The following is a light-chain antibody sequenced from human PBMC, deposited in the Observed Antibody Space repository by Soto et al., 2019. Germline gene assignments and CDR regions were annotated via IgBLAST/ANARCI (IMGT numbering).Light chain of an antibody. J-gene: IGKJ1*01. CDR3: QQYRT. V-gene: IGKV3-20*01. CDR2: EDS. Sequence: EILFTQSPGTLSLSPGERATLSCRASQSVSSSSLAWYQQNPGKAPRLLIYEDSSRATGIPDRFSGRGSGTDFTLTISRLEPEDFAVYYCQQYRTFGQGTKVDIK. CDR1: QSVSSSS.